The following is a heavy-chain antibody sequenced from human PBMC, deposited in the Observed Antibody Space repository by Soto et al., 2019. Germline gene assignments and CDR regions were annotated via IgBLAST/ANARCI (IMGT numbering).Heavy chain of an antibody. J-gene: IGHJ3*02. CDR2: VGGSDSDK. CDR3: AKDATAVNGVWDPFDM. D-gene: IGHD2-8*01. V-gene: IGHV3-23*01. CDR1: GFPFSAYA. Sequence: EVQLLESGGGVVQPGGSLRLSCAASGFPFSAYAMSWVRQAPGKGLQWVSGVGGSDSDKHYADSVRGRFTVSRDNSKNKLYLQMNRLRADDTAVYYCAKDATAVNGVWDPFDMWGQGTEVTVSS.